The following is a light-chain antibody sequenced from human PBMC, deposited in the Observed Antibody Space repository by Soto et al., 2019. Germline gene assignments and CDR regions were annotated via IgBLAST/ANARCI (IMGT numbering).Light chain of an antibody. V-gene: IGLV2-11*01. CDR2: DVS. J-gene: IGLJ1*01. CDR3: CSYAGSYTDYV. Sequence: QSALTQPRSVSGSPGQSVTISCTGPSSVVGGYNYVSWYQQHPGKAPKLMIYDVSKRPSGVPDRFSGSKSGNTASLTISGLQAEDEADYYCCSYAGSYTDYVFGTGTKVTVL. CDR1: SSVVGGYNY.